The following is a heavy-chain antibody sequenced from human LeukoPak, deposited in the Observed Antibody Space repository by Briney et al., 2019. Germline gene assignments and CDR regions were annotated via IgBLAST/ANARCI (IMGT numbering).Heavy chain of an antibody. V-gene: IGHV1-18*04. Sequence: ASVKVSCKASGYTFTSYGISWVRQAPGQGLEWMGSISPYNGNTKYTERLQGRVIMTTDTSTRTAYMELRSLRSDDTAVYYCAASGGSQSFDYWGQGTLVTVSS. D-gene: IGHD2-15*01. CDR2: ISPYNGNT. CDR3: AASGGSQSFDY. J-gene: IGHJ4*02. CDR1: GYTFTSYG.